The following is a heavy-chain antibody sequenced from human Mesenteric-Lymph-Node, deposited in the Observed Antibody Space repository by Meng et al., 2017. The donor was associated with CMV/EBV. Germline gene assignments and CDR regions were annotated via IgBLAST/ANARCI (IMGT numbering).Heavy chain of an antibody. CDR2: IYYSGST. J-gene: IGHJ5*02. D-gene: IGHD3-22*01. Sequence: SETLSLTCTVSGGSISSSSYYWGWIRQPPGKGLEWIGSIYYSGSTYYNPSLKSRVTISVDTSKNQFSLKLSSVTAADTAVYYCASAYYYDSSGHYNWFDPWGQGTLVTVSS. CDR3: ASAYYYDSSGHYNWFDP. CDR1: GGSISSSSYY. V-gene: IGHV4-39*01.